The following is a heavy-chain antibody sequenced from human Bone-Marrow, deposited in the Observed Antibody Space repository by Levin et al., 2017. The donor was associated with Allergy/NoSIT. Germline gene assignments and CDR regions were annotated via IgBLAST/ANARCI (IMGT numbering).Heavy chain of an antibody. CDR1: GFTFGNAW. V-gene: IGHV3-15*01. CDR3: TTRSH. CDR2: IKGKTDGGTT. J-gene: IGHJ4*02. Sequence: GESLKISCVASGFTFGNAWMNWVRQAPGKGLQWVGRIKGKTDGGTTDYAAPGKGSFTIARDDSKKTLYLQMNSLKTEDTAIYYCTTRSHWGQGTLVTVFS.